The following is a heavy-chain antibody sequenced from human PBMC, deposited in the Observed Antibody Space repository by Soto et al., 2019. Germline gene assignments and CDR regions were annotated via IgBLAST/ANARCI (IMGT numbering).Heavy chain of an antibody. D-gene: IGHD6-6*01. CDR3: ARSSSPYEWLDP. CDR1: GGSISNYC. V-gene: IGHV4-59*01. CDR2: IFYTGST. J-gene: IGHJ5*02. Sequence: PSETLSLTCTVSGGSISNYCWSWIRQPPGKGLEWIGYIFYTGSTDYSPSLKSRVTISVDMSKHQLSLKLSSVTAADTAVYYCARSSSPYEWLDPWGQGTLVTVSS.